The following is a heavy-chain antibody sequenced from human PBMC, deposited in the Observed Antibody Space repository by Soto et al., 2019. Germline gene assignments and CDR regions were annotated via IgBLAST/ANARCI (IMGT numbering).Heavy chain of an antibody. V-gene: IGHV5-51*01. CDR3: ARTAHSSAWYNWFDP. CDR1: GDSFTSYW. J-gene: IGHJ5*02. Sequence: PGESLKISCKGSGDSFTSYWIGWVRQTPGKGLEWMGIIYPGDSDTRYSPSFQGQVTISADKSISTAYLQWSSLKASDTAMYYCARTAHSSAWYNWFDPWGQGTLVTGSS. D-gene: IGHD6-19*01. CDR2: IYPGDSDT.